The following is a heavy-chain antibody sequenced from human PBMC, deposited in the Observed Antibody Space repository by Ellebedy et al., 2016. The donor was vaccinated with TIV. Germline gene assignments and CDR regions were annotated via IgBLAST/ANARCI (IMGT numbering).Heavy chain of an antibody. J-gene: IGHJ4*02. D-gene: IGHD1-26*01. CDR1: GFTFSSYA. V-gene: IGHV3-23*01. CDR3: AKEATGGSWLPWVGSYLSPHYYFDY. Sequence: GESLKISXAASGFTFSSYAMSWVRQAPGKGLEWVSAISGSGGSTYYADSVKGRFTISRDNSKNTLYLQMNSLRAEDTAVYYCAKEATGGSWLPWVGSYLSPHYYFDYWGQGTLVTVSS. CDR2: ISGSGGST.